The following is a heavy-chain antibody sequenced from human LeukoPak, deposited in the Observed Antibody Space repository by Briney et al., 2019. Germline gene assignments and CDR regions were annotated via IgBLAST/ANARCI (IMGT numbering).Heavy chain of an antibody. D-gene: IGHD3-3*01. V-gene: IGHV3-7*01. J-gene: IGHJ4*02. CDR2: IKQDGSEK. CDR1: GFTFSSYW. CDR3: ARDRNTDFWSGYYTNYFDY. Sequence: PGGSLRLSCEASGFTFSSYWMSWVRQAPGKGLEWVANIKQDGSEKYYVDSVEGRFTISRDNAKNSLYLQMNSLRAEDTAVYYCARDRNTDFWSGYYTNYFDYWGQGTLVTVSS.